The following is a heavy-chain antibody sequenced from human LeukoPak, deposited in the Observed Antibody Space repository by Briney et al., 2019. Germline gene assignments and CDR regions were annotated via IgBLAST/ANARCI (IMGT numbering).Heavy chain of an antibody. CDR3: AREIVVVPSAMGFDP. CDR2: INPSGGST. D-gene: IGHD2-2*01. J-gene: IGHJ5*02. CDR1: GYSFTTYY. V-gene: IGHV1-46*01. Sequence: GASVKVSCKASGYSFTTYYIHWVRQAPGQGLEWMGVINPSGGSTSFAQKFQARLTMTRDTSTSTVYMELSGLSSEDTAAYYCAREIVVVPSAMGFDPWGQGTLVTVSS.